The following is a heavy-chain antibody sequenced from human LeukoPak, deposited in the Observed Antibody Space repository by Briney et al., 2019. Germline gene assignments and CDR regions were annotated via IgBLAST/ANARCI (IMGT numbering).Heavy chain of an antibody. V-gene: IGHV4-34*01. D-gene: IGHD3-9*01. CDR1: GGSFSGYY. CDR3: AREYFR. CDR2: INHSGST. J-gene: IGHJ4*02. Sequence: PSETLSLTCAVYGGSFSGYYWSWIRQPPGKGLEWIGEINHSGSTNYNPSLKSGVTISVDTSKNQFSLKLSSVTAADTAVYYCAREYFRWGQGTLVTVSS.